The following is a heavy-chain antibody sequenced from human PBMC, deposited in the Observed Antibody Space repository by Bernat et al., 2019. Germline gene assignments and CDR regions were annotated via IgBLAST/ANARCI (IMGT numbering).Heavy chain of an antibody. CDR3: ARGVRNGYCSGGSCSAEYFQH. D-gene: IGHD2-15*01. V-gene: IGHV4-34*01. CDR1: GGSFSGYY. J-gene: IGHJ1*01. CDR2: INHSGST. Sequence: QVQLQQWGAGLLKPSETLSLTCAVYGGSFSGYYWSWIRQPPGKGLEWIGEINHSGSTNYNPSLKSRVTISVDTSKNQFSLKLSSVTAADTAVYYWARGVRNGYCSGGSCSAEYFQHWGQGTLVTVSS.